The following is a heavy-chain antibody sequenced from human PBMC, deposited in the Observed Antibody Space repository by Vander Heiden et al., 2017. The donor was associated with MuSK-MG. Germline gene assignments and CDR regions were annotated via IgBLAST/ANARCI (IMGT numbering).Heavy chain of an antibody. CDR2: IKSDGGST. D-gene: IGHD1-26*01. J-gene: IGHJ4*02. CDR3: AVLGGRPY. Sequence: EVQLGASGGGLVQPGGSLRLSRAASGFTFSSSWMHWVRQAPGKGLVRVSRIKSDGGSTRYADAVKGRFTISRDNAKNTLYLQMNSLRAEDTAVYYCAVLGGRPYWGQGTRVTVS. CDR1: GFTFSSSW. V-gene: IGHV3-74*01.